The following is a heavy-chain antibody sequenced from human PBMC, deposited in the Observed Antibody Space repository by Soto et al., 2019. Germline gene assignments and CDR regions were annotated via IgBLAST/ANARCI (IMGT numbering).Heavy chain of an antibody. Sequence: QLQLQESGSGLVKPSQTLSLTCAVSGGSITSGRYSWSWIRQPPGKGLEWMGYIYHCGSTYYYPSLKSRVTISVYRTKNQFSRKLSHVTAADTAVYYCARTLGHCSGGSCTSPRWFDPWGQGTLVTVAS. CDR1: GGSITSGRYS. J-gene: IGHJ5*02. V-gene: IGHV4-30-2*01. CDR3: ARTLGHCSGGSCTSPRWFDP. CDR2: IYHCGST. D-gene: IGHD2-15*01.